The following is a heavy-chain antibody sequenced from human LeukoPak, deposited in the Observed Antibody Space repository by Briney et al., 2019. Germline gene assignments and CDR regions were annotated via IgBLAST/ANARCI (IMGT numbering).Heavy chain of an antibody. V-gene: IGHV4-59*01. CDR1: GGSISSYY. Sequence: PSETLSLTCTVSGGSISSYYWSWIRQPPGKGLEWIGYIYYGGSTNYNPSLKSRVTISVDTSKNQFSLKLSSVTAADTAVYYCARGYRLYYYGMDVWGQGTTVTVSS. J-gene: IGHJ6*02. CDR2: IYYGGST. D-gene: IGHD5-18*01. CDR3: ARGYRLYYYGMDV.